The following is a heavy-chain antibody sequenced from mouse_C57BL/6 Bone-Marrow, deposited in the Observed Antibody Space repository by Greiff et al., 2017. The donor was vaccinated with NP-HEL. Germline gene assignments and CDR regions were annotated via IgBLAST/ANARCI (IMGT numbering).Heavy chain of an antibody. CDR2: INSDGGST. CDR3: ERRFTTGYWYFYV. V-gene: IGHV5-2*01. CDR1: EYEFPSHD. Sequence: EVKLMESGGGLVQPGESLKLSCESNEYEFPSHDMSWVRKTPEKRLELVAAINSDGGSTYYPDTMERRFIISRDNTKKTLYLQMSSLRSEDTALYYCERRFTTGYWYFYVWGTGTTVSVSS. J-gene: IGHJ1*03. D-gene: IGHD4-1*02.